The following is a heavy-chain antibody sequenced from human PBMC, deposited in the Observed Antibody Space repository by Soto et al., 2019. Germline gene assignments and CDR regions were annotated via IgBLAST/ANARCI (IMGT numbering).Heavy chain of an antibody. CDR2: IHPSGTAA. CDR1: GYTFTSYY. Sequence: QVQLVQSGAEVKKPGASVKVSCKASGYTFTSYYMHWVRQAPGQGLEWMGIIHPSGTAATYAQKFQGRITMTRDAATSTLYMEVSSLRSEDTAVYYCVRVGDPLQVNYYYGMDVWGQGTTVTVSS. CDR3: VRVGDPLQVNYYYGMDV. J-gene: IGHJ6*02. V-gene: IGHV1-46*01.